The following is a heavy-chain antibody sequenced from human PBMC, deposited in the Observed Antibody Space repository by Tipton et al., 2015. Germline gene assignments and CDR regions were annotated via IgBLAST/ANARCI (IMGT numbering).Heavy chain of an antibody. V-gene: IGHV4-31*02. CDR1: GFTLSDYY. CDR3: AREKYYYDRSGYYNWFDP. CDR2: IYYSGST. Sequence: LRLSCAASGFTLSDYYMAWIRQHPGKGLEWIGYIYYSGSTYNNPSLKSRVTMSADTSKNQFSLKLSSVTAADTAVYYCAREKYYYDRSGYYNWFDPWGQGTLVTVSS. J-gene: IGHJ5*02. D-gene: IGHD3-22*01.